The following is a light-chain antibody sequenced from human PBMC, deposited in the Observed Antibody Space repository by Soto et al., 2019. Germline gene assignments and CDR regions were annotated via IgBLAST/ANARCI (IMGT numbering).Light chain of an antibody. CDR3: QRYNDGST. CDR2: AAS. Sequence: DIQMTQSPSSLSASVGDRVTITCRARQGISNYLAWYQQKPGRVPTLLISAASTLQSGVPSRFSGSGSGTDFTLTITSLQPEDVATYYCQRYNDGSTFGQGTKVEL. J-gene: IGKJ1*01. CDR1: QGISNY. V-gene: IGKV1-27*01.